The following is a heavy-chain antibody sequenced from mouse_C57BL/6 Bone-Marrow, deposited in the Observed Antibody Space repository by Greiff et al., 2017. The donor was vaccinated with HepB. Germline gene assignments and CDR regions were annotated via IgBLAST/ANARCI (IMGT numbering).Heavy chain of an antibody. CDR1: GYTFTSYW. J-gene: IGHJ3*01. CDR2: IDPSDSYT. CDR3: ARLEYDYVDWFAY. V-gene: IGHV1-50*01. Sequence: QVQLQQPGAELVKPGASVKLSCKASGYTFTSYWMQWVKQRPGQGLEWIGEIDPSDSYTNYNQKFKGKAPLTVDTSSSTAYMQLSSLTSEDSAVYYCARLEYDYVDWFAYWGQGTLVTVSA. D-gene: IGHD2-4*01.